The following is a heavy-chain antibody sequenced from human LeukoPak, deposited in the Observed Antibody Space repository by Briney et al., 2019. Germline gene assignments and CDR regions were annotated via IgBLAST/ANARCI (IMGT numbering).Heavy chain of an antibody. CDR1: GYTFTGYY. Sequence: GASVKVSCKASGYTFTGYYMHWVRQAPGQGVEWMGWINPNSGGTNYAQKFQGRVTMTRDTSISTAYMELSRLRSDDTAVYYCARYEGYSYGYDYWGQGTLVTVSS. D-gene: IGHD5-18*01. J-gene: IGHJ4*02. CDR3: ARYEGYSYGYDY. V-gene: IGHV1-2*02. CDR2: INPNSGGT.